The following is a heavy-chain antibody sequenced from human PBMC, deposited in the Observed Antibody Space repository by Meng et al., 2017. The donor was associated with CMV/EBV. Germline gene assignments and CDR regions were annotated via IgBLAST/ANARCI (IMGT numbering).Heavy chain of an antibody. J-gene: IGHJ6*02. D-gene: IGHD4-17*01. Sequence: GGSLRLSCAASGFTFSSYSMNWVRQAPGKGLEWVSSISSSSSYIYYADSVKGRFTISRDNAKNSLYLQMNSLRAEDTAVYYCARDSRSYYGDYYCYGMDVWGQGTAVTVSS. CDR1: GFTFSSYS. V-gene: IGHV3-21*01. CDR2: ISSSSSYI. CDR3: ARDSRSYYGDYYCYGMDV.